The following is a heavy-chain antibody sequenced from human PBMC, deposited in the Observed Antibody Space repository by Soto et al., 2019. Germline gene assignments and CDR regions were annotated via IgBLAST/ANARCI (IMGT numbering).Heavy chain of an antibody. CDR2: IYYSGST. Sequence: QVQLQESGPGLVKPSQTLSLTCSVSGRSVSSAGFYWTWIRQHPGKGLEWIGYIYYSGSTYYSPSLKRRVTISIDTSDNQCSLKLSSVTAADTAVYYCARGIFLATAAAYFDFWGQGTLVTVSS. CDR3: ARGIFLATAAAYFDF. D-gene: IGHD6-13*01. V-gene: IGHV4-31*03. CDR1: GRSVSSAGFY. J-gene: IGHJ4*02.